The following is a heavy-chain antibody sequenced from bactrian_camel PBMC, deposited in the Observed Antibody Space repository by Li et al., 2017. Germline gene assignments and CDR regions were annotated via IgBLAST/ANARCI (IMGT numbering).Heavy chain of an antibody. D-gene: IGHD4*01. V-gene: IGHV3S40*01. CDR2: ISSGSTT. CDR3: VRRLWNSDYSFGY. Sequence: VQLVESGGGSVQAGGSLKLSCTSSGYDITTCEKGWFRQAPGKGLEWVSTISSGSTTYHRDSVKGRFTISRDNAKNTVYLQMNSLKREDTAVYYCVRRLWNSDYSFGYWGQGTQVTVS. CDR1: GYDITTCE. J-gene: IGHJ6*01.